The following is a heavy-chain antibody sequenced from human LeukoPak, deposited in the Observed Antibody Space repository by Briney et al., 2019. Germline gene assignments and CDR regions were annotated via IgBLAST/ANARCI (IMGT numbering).Heavy chain of an antibody. D-gene: IGHD3-10*01. Sequence: GGSLRLSCAASGFTFSSYSMNWVRQAPGKGLEWVSYISSSSSTIYYADSVKGRFTISRDNAKNSLYLQMNSLRAEDTAVYYCARAYGSGSGYYYFDYWGQGTLVTVSS. V-gene: IGHV3-48*04. CDR3: ARAYGSGSGYYYFDY. CDR2: ISSSSSTI. CDR1: GFTFSSYS. J-gene: IGHJ4*02.